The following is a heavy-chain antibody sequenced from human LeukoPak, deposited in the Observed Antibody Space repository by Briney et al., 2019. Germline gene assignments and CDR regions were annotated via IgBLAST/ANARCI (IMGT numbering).Heavy chain of an antibody. V-gene: IGHV3-74*01. D-gene: IGHD3-22*01. Sequence: GGSLRLSCAASGFTFSSYWMHLVRQAPGKGLVWVSRINSDGSSTSYADSVKRRFTISRDNAKNTLYLQMNSLRAEDTAVYYCARDHFYDSSGAWYFDLWGRGTLVTVSS. CDR3: ARDHFYDSSGAWYFDL. CDR1: GFTFSSYW. J-gene: IGHJ2*01. CDR2: INSDGSST.